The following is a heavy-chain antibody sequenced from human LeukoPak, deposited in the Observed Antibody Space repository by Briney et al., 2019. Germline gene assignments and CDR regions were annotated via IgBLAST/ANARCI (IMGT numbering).Heavy chain of an antibody. CDR1: GFTFSDYY. J-gene: IGHJ4*02. CDR3: ASRANCGGDCSPNDY. V-gene: IGHV3-11*01. Sequence: GGSLRLSCAASGFTFSDYYMSWIRQAPGKGLEWVSYISSNGYAVYYADSVKGRFTISRDNAKNSLYLQMNSLRAEDTAMYYCASRANCGGDCSPNDYWGQGTLVTVSS. CDR2: ISSNGYAV. D-gene: IGHD2-21*02.